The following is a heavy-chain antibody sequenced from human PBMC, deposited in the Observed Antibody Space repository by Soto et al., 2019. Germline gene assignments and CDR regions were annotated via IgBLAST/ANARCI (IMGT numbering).Heavy chain of an antibody. CDR2: LYYGGST. D-gene: IGHD3-3*01. Sequence: PSETLSLTCTVSGGSISSYYWSWIRQPPGKGLEWIGYLYYGGSTNYNPSLKSRVTISVDASKNQFSLKLTSVTAADTAVYYCARGMIFGVFVDYWGQGTLVTVSS. V-gene: IGHV4-59*01. CDR1: GGSISSYY. CDR3: ARGMIFGVFVDY. J-gene: IGHJ4*02.